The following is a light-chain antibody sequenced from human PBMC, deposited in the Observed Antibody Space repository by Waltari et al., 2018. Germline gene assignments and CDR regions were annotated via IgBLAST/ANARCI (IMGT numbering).Light chain of an antibody. J-gene: IGKJ4*01. CDR1: ESVRSY. Sequence: EIVLTHSPATLSLSPGEGATLSCRASESVRSYLAWYQQKPGQAPRLLIYDASNRDSGIPARFSGSGSGTDFSLSISSLEPEDFAVYYCQQRHNWPLTFGGGTKVEIK. CDR3: QQRHNWPLT. CDR2: DAS. V-gene: IGKV3-11*01.